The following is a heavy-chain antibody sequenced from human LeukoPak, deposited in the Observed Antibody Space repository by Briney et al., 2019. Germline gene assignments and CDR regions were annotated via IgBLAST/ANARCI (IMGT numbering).Heavy chain of an antibody. Sequence: PGGSLRLSCTASGFTFSTCGMTWVRQAPGKGLEWVSSISGNDDGTFYADPVKGRFTISRDTSKNTLYLQMNSLRAEDTAVYYCAKGITVMMVAPGYWGQGTLVTVSS. D-gene: IGHD3-22*01. J-gene: IGHJ4*02. CDR3: AKGITVMMVAPGY. CDR1: GFTFSTCG. V-gene: IGHV3-23*01. CDR2: ISGNDDGT.